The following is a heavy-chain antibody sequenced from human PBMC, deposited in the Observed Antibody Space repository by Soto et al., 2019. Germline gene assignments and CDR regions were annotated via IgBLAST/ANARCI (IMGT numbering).Heavy chain of an antibody. V-gene: IGHV4-59*01. Sequence: SETLSLTCTVSGGSISSYYWSWIRQPPGKGLEWIGYIYYSGETNYNPSLKSRVTISLDKSKSQFSLRLISVTAADTAVYYCTREQSDDNYFDPWGQGTLVTVSS. J-gene: IGHJ5*02. CDR3: TREQSDDNYFDP. CDR1: GGSISSYY. CDR2: IYYSGET. D-gene: IGHD6-19*01.